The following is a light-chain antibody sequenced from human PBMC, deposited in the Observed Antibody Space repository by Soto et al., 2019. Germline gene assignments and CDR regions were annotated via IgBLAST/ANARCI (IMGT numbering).Light chain of an antibody. V-gene: IGKV1-27*01. CDR2: AAS. CDR3: QKYSSVPL. J-gene: IGKJ3*01. CDR1: QGISNY. Sequence: DIQMTQSPSSLSASVGDRVTITCRASQGISNYIAWYQQKPGKAPKLLIYAASTLQSGVPSRFSGSGSGTEFTLTINSLQPEDVATYSCQKYSSVPLFGPGTKVDIK.